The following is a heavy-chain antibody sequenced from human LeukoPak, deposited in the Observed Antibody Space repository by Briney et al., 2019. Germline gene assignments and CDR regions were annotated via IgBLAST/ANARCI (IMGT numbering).Heavy chain of an antibody. V-gene: IGHV3-9*01. D-gene: IGHD1-1*01. Sequence: PGGSLRLSCAASGFTFDDYAMHWVRQAPGKGLEWVSGISWNSGSIGYADSVKGRFTISRDNAKNSLYLQMNSLRAEDTAVYYCASTTLRDYYYYYMDVWGKGTTVTISS. J-gene: IGHJ6*03. CDR3: ASTTLRDYYYYYMDV. CDR2: ISWNSGSI. CDR1: GFTFDDYA.